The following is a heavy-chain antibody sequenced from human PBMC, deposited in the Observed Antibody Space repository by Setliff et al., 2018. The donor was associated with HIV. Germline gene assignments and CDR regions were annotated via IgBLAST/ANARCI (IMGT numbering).Heavy chain of an antibody. J-gene: IGHJ3*01. V-gene: IGHV1-69*10. D-gene: IGHD3-16*01. CDR3: ARDDGGYNYAEAFDV. CDR2: IIPILGIA. CDR1: GYTFTDYY. Sequence: GASVKVSCKASGYTFTDYYMHWLRQTPGQGLEWMGGIIPILGIANYAQKFQGRVTITADKSTSTAYMELSSLRSEDTAVYYCARDDGGYNYAEAFDVWGQGTMVTVSS.